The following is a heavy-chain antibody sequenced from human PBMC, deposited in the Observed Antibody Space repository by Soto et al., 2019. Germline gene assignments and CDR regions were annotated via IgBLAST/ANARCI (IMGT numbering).Heavy chain of an antibody. Sequence: PSETLSLTCTVSGGSVSSGSYYWSWIRQPPGKGLEWIGYINHSGSTNYNPSLKSRVTISVDTSKNQFSLKLSSVTAADTAVYYCARGPWSHITGTRRWFDPGGQGTLVTVSS. D-gene: IGHD1-20*01. J-gene: IGHJ5*02. V-gene: IGHV4-61*01. CDR1: GGSVSSGSYY. CDR3: ARGPWSHITGTRRWFDP. CDR2: INHSGST.